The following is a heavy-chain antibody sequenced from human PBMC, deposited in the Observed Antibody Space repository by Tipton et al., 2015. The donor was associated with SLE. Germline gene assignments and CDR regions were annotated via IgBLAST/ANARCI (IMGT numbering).Heavy chain of an antibody. Sequence: TLSLTCTVSGGSISSYYWSWIRQPPGKGLEWIGYTYFTGSTNYNPSLKSRVTISVDMSKNQFSLKLTSVTAADTAAYYCARGGGSPSYWGQGTLVTVSS. D-gene: IGHD2-15*01. CDR2: TYFTGST. CDR1: GGSISSYY. V-gene: IGHV4-59*01. CDR3: ARGGGSPSY. J-gene: IGHJ4*02.